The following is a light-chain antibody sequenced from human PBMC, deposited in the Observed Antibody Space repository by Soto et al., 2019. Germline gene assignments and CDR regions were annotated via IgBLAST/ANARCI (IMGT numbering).Light chain of an antibody. Sequence: EVVMTQSPATLSVSPGERVTLSCRASESVHRNLAWYQQKPGQGPSLLIYYASTRATGVPDRFTGSGSGTEFTLNISSLQSEEFGVYHCQHYSNWPPTFGPGTKVEIK. CDR2: YAS. V-gene: IGKV3-15*01. CDR1: ESVHRN. CDR3: QHYSNWPPT. J-gene: IGKJ3*01.